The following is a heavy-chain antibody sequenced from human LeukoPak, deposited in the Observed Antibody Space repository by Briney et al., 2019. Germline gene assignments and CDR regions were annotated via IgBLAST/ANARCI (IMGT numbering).Heavy chain of an antibody. Sequence: PGGSLRLSCAASGXTFRSYAMSWVRQAPGKGREWVSSIGGSGGSTDYADSVKGRFTISRDNSKNTLYLQMNSLRGEDAAAYYCARGLAGAYRIMDVWGQGTTVTVS. CDR1: GXTFRSYA. J-gene: IGHJ6*02. D-gene: IGHD6-19*01. CDR3: ARGLAGAYRIMDV. CDR2: IGGSGGST. V-gene: IGHV3-23*01.